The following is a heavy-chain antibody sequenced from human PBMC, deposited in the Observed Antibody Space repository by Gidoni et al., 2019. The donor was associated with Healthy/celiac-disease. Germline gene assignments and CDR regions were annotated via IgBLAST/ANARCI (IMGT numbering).Heavy chain of an antibody. D-gene: IGHD2-15*01. J-gene: IGHJ3*02. CDR3: ARDSRDCSGGSCYSGSAFDI. Sequence: QVQLQQWGAGLLKPSETLSLTCAVYGGSFSGYYWTWFRQPPGKGLEWIGEINHSGSTNYNPSLKSRVTISVDTSKNQFSLKLSSVTAADTAVYYCARDSRDCSGGSCYSGSAFDIWGQGTMVTVSS. CDR1: GGSFSGYY. V-gene: IGHV4-34*01. CDR2: INHSGST.